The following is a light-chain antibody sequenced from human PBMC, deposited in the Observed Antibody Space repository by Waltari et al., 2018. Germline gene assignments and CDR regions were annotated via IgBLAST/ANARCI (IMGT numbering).Light chain of an antibody. Sequence: QTVVTQAPSLSVSPGGTVTLPCALSSGPVSTTSYATWYQQTPGQAPRTLVYKANARSSGVPDRFSGSILGNTAALTITGAQADDESDYYCALYMGSGIWVFGGGTKLTVL. CDR2: KAN. CDR1: SGPVSTTSY. J-gene: IGLJ3*02. CDR3: ALYMGSGIWV. V-gene: IGLV8-61*01.